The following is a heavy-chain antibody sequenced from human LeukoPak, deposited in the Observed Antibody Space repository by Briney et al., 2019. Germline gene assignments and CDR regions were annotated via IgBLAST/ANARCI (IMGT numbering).Heavy chain of an antibody. CDR3: ARLFRRKLDY. D-gene: IGHD3-10*01. CDR1: GGSFSGYY. Sequence: SETLSLTCAVYGGSFSGYYWSWIRQPPGKGLEWIGEINHSGSTNYNPSLKSRVTISVDTSKNQFSLKLSSVTAADTAVYYCARLFRRKLDYWGQGTLVTVSS. J-gene: IGHJ4*02. CDR2: INHSGST. V-gene: IGHV4-34*01.